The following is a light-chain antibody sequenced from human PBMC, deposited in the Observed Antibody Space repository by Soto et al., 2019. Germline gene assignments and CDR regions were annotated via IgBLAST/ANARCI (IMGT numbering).Light chain of an antibody. CDR2: GAS. J-gene: IGKJ3*01. CDR3: QQYGSSPFT. Sequence: DIVMTQSPDSLAVSLGERATINCKSSQSVSSNYLAWYQQKPGQAPRLLIYGASSGATGIPDRFSGSGSGTDFTLTISRLEPEDFAVYYCQQYGSSPFTFGPGTTVDMK. CDR1: QSVSSNY. V-gene: IGKV3-20*01.